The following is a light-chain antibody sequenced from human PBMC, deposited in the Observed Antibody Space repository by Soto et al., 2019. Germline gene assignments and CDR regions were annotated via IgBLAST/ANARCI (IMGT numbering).Light chain of an antibody. CDR3: QQYNNWPPGT. CDR1: QSVSSN. Sequence: EIVMTQSPATLSVSPGERATLSCRASQSVSSNLAWYQQKPGQAPRRLIYGASTRATGIPARFSGSGSGTELTLTISSLQSEDFAVYYCQQYNNWPPGTFGQGTKVEIK. J-gene: IGKJ1*01. V-gene: IGKV3-15*01. CDR2: GAS.